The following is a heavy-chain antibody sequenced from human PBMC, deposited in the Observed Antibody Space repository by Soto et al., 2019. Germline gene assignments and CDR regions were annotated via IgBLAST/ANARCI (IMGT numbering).Heavy chain of an antibody. Sequence: QVQLVESGGGVVQPGRSLRLSCAASGFTFSSYGMHWVRQAPGKGLEWVAGISYDGSNTYYADSVKGRFTISRDNSKNALYTQMKSMSAQDTAEYAWANGGRSGWYPDDWGQGTLVTVSS. CDR2: ISYDGSNT. J-gene: IGHJ4*02. V-gene: IGHV3-30*18. D-gene: IGHD6-19*01. CDR3: ANGGRSGWYPDD. CDR1: GFTFSSYG.